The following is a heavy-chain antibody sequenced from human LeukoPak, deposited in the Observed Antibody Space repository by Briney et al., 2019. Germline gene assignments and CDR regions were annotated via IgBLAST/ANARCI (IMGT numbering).Heavy chain of an antibody. CDR3: ITFSMIVVVITT. CDR2: IKSKTDGGTT. CDR1: GFTFSNAW. Sequence: GGSLRLSCAASGFTFSNAWKSWVRQAPGKGLEWVGRIKSKTDGGTTDYAAPVKGRFTISRDDSKNTLYLQMSSLKTEDTAVYYCITFSMIVVVITTWGQGTLVTVSS. D-gene: IGHD3-22*01. J-gene: IGHJ4*02. V-gene: IGHV3-15*01.